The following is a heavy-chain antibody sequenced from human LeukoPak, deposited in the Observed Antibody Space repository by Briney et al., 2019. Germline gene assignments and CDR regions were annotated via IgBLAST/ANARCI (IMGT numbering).Heavy chain of an antibody. CDR1: GYSISSGYY. CDR3: ARGRVVAAAGQHWFDP. Sequence: PSETLSLTCTVSGYSISSGYYWGWIRQPPGKGLEWIGSIYHSGSTYYNPSLKSRVTISVDTSKNQFSLKLSSVTAADTAVYYCARGRVVAAAGQHWFDPWGQGTLVTVSS. J-gene: IGHJ5*02. D-gene: IGHD6-13*01. CDR2: IYHSGST. V-gene: IGHV4-38-2*02.